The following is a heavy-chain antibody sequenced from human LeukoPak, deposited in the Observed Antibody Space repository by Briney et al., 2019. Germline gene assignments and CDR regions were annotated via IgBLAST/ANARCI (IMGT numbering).Heavy chain of an antibody. D-gene: IGHD3-10*01. Sequence: GGSLRLSCAASGFTFSSYGMHWVRQAPGKGLEWVAFIRYDGSNKYYADSVKGRFTVSRDNSKNTLYLQMNSLRAEDTAVYYCAKSDSGSGYYNYYMDVWGKGTTVTVSS. J-gene: IGHJ6*03. CDR2: IRYDGSNK. V-gene: IGHV3-30*02. CDR1: GFTFSSYG. CDR3: AKSDSGSGYYNYYMDV.